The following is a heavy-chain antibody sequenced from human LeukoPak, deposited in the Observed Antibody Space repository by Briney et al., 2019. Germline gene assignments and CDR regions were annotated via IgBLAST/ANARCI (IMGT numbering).Heavy chain of an antibody. CDR1: GGSISSGSYY. CDR3: ARGLHFSKVRYYYYYMDV. CDR2: IYTSGST. D-gene: IGHD4-11*01. V-gene: IGHV4-61*02. Sequence: SQTLSLTCTVSGGSISSGSYYWSWIRQPAGKGLEWIGRIYTSGSTNYNPSLKSRVTISVDTSKNQFSLKLSSVTAADTAVYYCARGLHFSKVRYYYYYMDVWGKGTTVTVSS. J-gene: IGHJ6*03.